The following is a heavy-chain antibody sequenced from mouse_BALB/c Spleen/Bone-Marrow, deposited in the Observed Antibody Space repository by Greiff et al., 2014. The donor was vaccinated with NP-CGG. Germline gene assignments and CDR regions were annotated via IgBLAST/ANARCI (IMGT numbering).Heavy chain of an antibody. Sequence: EVNLVESGGGLVKPGGSLKLSCAVSGFTFSDYYMYWVRQNPEKRLEWVATINDGGSYTYYPDSVKGRFTISRGNAKNNLYLQMSSLKSEDTAMYYCARDGNFAMDYWGQGTSVTVSS. V-gene: IGHV5-4*02. D-gene: IGHD2-1*01. CDR2: INDGGSYT. CDR1: GFTFSDYY. J-gene: IGHJ4*01. CDR3: ARDGNFAMDY.